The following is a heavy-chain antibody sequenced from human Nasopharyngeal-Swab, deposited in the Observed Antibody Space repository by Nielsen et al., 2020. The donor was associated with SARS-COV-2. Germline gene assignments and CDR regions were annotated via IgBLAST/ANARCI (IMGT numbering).Heavy chain of an antibody. CDR3: ARDPTYYGSVPISYFDP. J-gene: IGHJ5*02. D-gene: IGHD3-10*01. CDR1: GYTFTSYA. V-gene: IGHV7-4-1*02. CDR2: INTNTGNP. Sequence: ASVKVSCKASGYTFTSYAINWVRQTPGQGLEWMGWINTNTGNPTYAQGFTGRFVFSLDTSVSTAYLQISSLKAEDTAVYYCARDPTYYGSVPISYFDPWGQGTLVTVSS.